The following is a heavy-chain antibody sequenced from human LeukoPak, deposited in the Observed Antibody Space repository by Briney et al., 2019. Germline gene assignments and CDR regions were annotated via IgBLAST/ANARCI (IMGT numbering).Heavy chain of an antibody. Sequence: SETLSLTCTVSGGSISSGDYYWSWIRQPPGKGLEWIGYIYYSGSTYYNPSLKSRVTISVDTSKNQFSLKLSSVTAADTAVYYCARGQGYDQFFDYWGQGTLVTVSS. D-gene: IGHD3-3*01. J-gene: IGHJ4*02. V-gene: IGHV4-30-4*08. CDR3: ARGQGYDQFFDY. CDR1: GGSISSGDYY. CDR2: IYYSGST.